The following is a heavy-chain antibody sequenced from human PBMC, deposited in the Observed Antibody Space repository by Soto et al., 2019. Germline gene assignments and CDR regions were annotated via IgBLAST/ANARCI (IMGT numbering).Heavy chain of an antibody. CDR3: ARVWGGAFDI. CDR1: GVSIISYY. Sequence: SETLSLTCPVNGVSIISYYWSWIRQPPGKGLEWIGYIYYSGSTNYNPSLKSRVTISVDTSKNQFSLKLSSVTAADTAVYYCARVWGGAFDIWGQGTMVT. D-gene: IGHD3-10*01. J-gene: IGHJ3*02. CDR2: IYYSGST. V-gene: IGHV4-59*01.